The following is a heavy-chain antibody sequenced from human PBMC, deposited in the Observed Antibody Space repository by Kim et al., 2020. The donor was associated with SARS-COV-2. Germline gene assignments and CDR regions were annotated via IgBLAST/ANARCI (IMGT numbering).Heavy chain of an antibody. V-gene: IGHV4-59*08. CDR3: ARRNPNYFASGSFEDL. J-gene: IGHJ6*02. CDR1: GGSISRYF. Sequence: SETLSLTCTVSGGSISRYFWTWIRQSPGKGLEWIGYVSYNGKTDYNPSLSSRLAISVDTSKNQFSLTLNSVTAADTAVYYCARRNPNYFASGSFEDLWG. D-gene: IGHD3-10*01. CDR2: VSYNGKT.